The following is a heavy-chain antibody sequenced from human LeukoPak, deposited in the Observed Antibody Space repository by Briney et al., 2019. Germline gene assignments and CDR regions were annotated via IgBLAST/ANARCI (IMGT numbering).Heavy chain of an antibody. Sequence: PGGSLRLSCAASGFTFSDYNMNWVRQAPGKGLEWVAVISYDGSNKYYADSVKGRFTISRDDSKNTLYLQMNSLRAEDTAVYYCAKDSPLTMVRGVMGYWGQGTLVTVSS. D-gene: IGHD3-10*01. V-gene: IGHV3-30*18. CDR1: GFTFSDYN. J-gene: IGHJ4*02. CDR3: AKDSPLTMVRGVMGY. CDR2: ISYDGSNK.